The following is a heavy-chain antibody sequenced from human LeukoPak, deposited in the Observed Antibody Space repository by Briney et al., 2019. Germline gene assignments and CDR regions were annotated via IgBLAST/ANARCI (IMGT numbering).Heavy chain of an antibody. V-gene: IGHV3-48*03. D-gene: IGHD5-24*01. CDR3: AKLLRDVTIYDF. CDR2: ISNIGDII. J-gene: IGHJ4*01. CDR1: GFTFSNYE. Sequence: GGSLRLSCAASGFTFSNYEMNWVRQAPGKGLEWISHISNIGDIIHYADSVRGRFTISRDNAKNSLFLQMNSLRAEDTAFYYCAKLLRDVTIYDFWGHGALVTVSS.